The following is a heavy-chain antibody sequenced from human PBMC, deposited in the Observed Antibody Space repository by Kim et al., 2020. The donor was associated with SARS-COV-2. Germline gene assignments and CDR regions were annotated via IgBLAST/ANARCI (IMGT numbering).Heavy chain of an antibody. J-gene: IGHJ4*01. CDR2: IYHSGST. Sequence: SETLSLTCAVSGGSISSSNWWNWVRQPPGKGLEWFGEIYHSGSTIYNPSLKSRFTLSVDKPRNQFSLKLNSVTAADTAVYYCARRSSDSSGWYGFDYWG. CDR3: ARRSSDSSGWYGFDY. V-gene: IGHV4-4*02. CDR1: GGSISSSNW. D-gene: IGHD6-19*01.